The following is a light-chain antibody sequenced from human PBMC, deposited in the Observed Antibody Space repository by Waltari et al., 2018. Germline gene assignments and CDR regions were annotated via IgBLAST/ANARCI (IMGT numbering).Light chain of an antibody. J-gene: IGLJ2*01. CDR3: QSYDSSLSGSV. CDR2: GNN. Sequence: QSVLTQPPSVSGAPGQRVTISCTGSHSNIGAGYDVHWYQQLPGTAPKLLIHGNNNRPSGVPDRFSGSKSGTSASLAITGLQAEDEADYDCQSYDSSLSGSVFGGGTKLTVL. CDR1: HSNIGAGYD. V-gene: IGLV1-40*01.